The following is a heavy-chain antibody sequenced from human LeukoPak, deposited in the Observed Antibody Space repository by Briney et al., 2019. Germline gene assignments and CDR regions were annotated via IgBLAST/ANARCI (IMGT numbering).Heavy chain of an antibody. V-gene: IGHV3-7*01. D-gene: IGHD3-3*01. CDR2: IKQDGSEK. CDR3: ARDRGGGDFWSGYHDAFDI. J-gene: IGHJ3*02. Sequence: PGGSLRLSCAASGFTFSSYWMTWVRQAPGKGLEWVANIKQDGSEKFYVDSVKGRFTISRDNAENSLYLQMNSLRAEDTAVYYCARDRGGGDFWSGYHDAFDIWGQGTMATVSS. CDR1: GFTFSSYW.